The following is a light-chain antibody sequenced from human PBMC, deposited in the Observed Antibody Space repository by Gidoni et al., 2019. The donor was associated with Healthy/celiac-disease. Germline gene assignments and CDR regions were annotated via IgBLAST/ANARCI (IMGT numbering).Light chain of an antibody. V-gene: IGKV3-15*01. Sequence: EIVMTQSPATLSVSPGERANLSCRASQSVSSNLAWYQQKAGQAPRLLIYGASTRATGIPARFSGSGSGTEFTLTISSLQSEDFAVYYCQQYNNWPLYTFGQGTKLEIK. CDR3: QQYNNWPLYT. CDR2: GAS. CDR1: QSVSSN. J-gene: IGKJ2*01.